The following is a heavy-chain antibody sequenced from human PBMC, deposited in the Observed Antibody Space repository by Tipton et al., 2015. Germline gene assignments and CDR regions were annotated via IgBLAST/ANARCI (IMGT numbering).Heavy chain of an antibody. CDR1: GFTVSSNY. V-gene: IGHV3-53*01. CDR3: ARVTTYYYDSSGYSDAFDI. D-gene: IGHD3-22*01. CDR2: IYSGDST. J-gene: IGHJ3*02. Sequence: SLRFSCAASGFTVSSNYMSWVRQAPGKGLEWVSLIYSGDSTYYADSVKGRFTISRDNSKNTLYLQMNSLRAEDTAVYYCARVTTYYYDSSGYSDAFDIWGQGTMVTVSS.